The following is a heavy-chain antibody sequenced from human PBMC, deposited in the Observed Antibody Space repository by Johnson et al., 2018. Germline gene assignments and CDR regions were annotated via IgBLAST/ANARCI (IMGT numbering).Heavy chain of an antibody. J-gene: IGHJ1*01. CDR2: TSSDDGIK. CDR3: ATGAISGVIYREFFQH. V-gene: IGHV3-30*03. CDR1: GFSFSNHV. D-gene: IGHD3-10*01. Sequence: QVQLVESGGGVVQXGGSLRLSCSASGFSFSNHVMHWVRQAPGKGLEWVAVTSSDDGIKYYVDSVKGRFTISRDNSKGTLYLQMNSLSAEDTAVYYCATGAISGVIYREFFQHWGQGTLVTVSS.